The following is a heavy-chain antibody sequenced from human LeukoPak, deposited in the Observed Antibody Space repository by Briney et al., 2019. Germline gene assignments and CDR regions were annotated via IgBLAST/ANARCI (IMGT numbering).Heavy chain of an antibody. V-gene: IGHV4-31*03. CDR3: ARGSYGRGYCSGGSCYP. D-gene: IGHD2-15*01. CDR2: IYYSGST. J-gene: IGHJ5*02. CDR1: GGSISSGGYY. Sequence: SQTLSLTCTVSGGSISSGGYYWSWIRQHPGKGLESIGYIYYSGSTYYNPSLKSRVTISVDTSKNQFSLKLSSVTAADTAVYYCARGSYGRGYCSGGSCYPWGQGTLVTVSS.